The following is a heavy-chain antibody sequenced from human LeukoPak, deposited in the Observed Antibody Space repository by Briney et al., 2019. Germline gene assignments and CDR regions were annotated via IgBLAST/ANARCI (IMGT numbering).Heavy chain of an antibody. V-gene: IGHV3-33*01. CDR2: IWYDGSNK. CDR1: GFTFSSYG. CDR3: AREDEGYCSGGSCYFDY. D-gene: IGHD2-15*01. Sequence: GGSLRLSYAASGFTFSSYGMHWVRQAPGKGLEWVAVIWYDGSNKYYADSVKGRFTISRDNSKNTLYLQMNSLRAEDTAVYYCAREDEGYCSGGSCYFDYWGQGTLVTVSS. J-gene: IGHJ4*02.